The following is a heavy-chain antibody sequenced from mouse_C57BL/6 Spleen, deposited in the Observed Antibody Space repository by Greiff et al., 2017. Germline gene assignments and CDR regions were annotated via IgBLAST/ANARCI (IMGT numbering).Heavy chain of an antibody. J-gene: IGHJ2*01. Sequence: QVQLQQSGAELVRPGTSVKMSCKASGYTFTNYWIGWAKQRPGHGLEWIGDIYPGGGYTNYNEKFKGKATLTADKSSSTAYMQFSSLTSEDTAIYYGARSAYYSNYDYWGQGTTLTVSS. CDR2: IYPGGGYT. D-gene: IGHD2-5*01. V-gene: IGHV1-63*01. CDR3: ARSAYYSNYDY. CDR1: GYTFTNYW.